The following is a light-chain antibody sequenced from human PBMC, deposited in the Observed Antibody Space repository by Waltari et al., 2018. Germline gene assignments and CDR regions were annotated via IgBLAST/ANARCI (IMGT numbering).Light chain of an antibody. CDR3: QQRSNWPSGT. Sequence: EIVLTQSPATLSLSPGERATLSCRASQSVSSYLAWYQQNPGQAPRLLSYDASNRATGSPARFSGSGSGTDFTLTNSSLEPEEFAVYYCQQRSNWPSGTFGQGTKLEIK. CDR2: DAS. J-gene: IGKJ2*02. CDR1: QSVSSY. V-gene: IGKV3-11*01.